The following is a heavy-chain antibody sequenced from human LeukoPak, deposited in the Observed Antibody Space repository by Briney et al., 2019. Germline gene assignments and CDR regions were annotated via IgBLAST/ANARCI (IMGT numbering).Heavy chain of an antibody. CDR1: GFTFSNYA. V-gene: IGHV3-23*01. Sequence: PGGSLRLSCAAYGFTFSNYAMAWDRQIPGKGLEWVSIFSGSGGSTYYADAVKGRFTVSRDNSKSTLYLHMNNLRVDDTAIYYCASRPAPSLGPLDYWGQGTLVTVSS. CDR2: FSGSGGST. D-gene: IGHD2-2*01. J-gene: IGHJ4*02. CDR3: ASRPAPSLGPLDY.